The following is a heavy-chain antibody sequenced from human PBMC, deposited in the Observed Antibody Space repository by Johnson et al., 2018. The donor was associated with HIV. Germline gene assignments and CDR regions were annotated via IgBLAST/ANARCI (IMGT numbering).Heavy chain of an antibody. Sequence: VQLVESGGGLVQPGGSLRLSCAASGLTVSNNYMTWVRQGPGKGLEWVSVINSGGSRNHADSVKGRFTISRDNSKNTLYLQMNSMRVGDTAVYYCARAKVARGAEGWAFDIWGQGTMVTVSS. CDR3: ARAKVARGAEGWAFDI. D-gene: IGHD3-10*01. J-gene: IGHJ3*02. CDR1: GLTVSNNY. CDR2: INSGGSR. V-gene: IGHV3-66*01.